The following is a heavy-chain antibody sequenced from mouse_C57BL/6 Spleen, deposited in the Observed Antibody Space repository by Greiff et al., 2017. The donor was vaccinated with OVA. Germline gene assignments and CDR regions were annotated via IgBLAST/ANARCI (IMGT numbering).Heavy chain of an antibody. CDR2: ISDGGSYT. CDR1: GFTFSSYA. D-gene: IGHD1-2*01. V-gene: IGHV5-4*01. CDR3: ARDRATASLFAY. J-gene: IGHJ3*01. Sequence: EVNLVESGGGLVKPGGSLKLSCAASGFTFSSYAMSWVRQTPEKRLEWVATISDGGSYTYYPDNVKGRFTISRDNAKNNLYLQMSHLKSEDTAIYYCARDRATASLFAYWGQGTLVTVSA.